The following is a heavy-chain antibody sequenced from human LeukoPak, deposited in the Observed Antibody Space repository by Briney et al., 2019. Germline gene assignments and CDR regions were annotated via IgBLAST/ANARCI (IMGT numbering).Heavy chain of an antibody. CDR2: IRQDGNKK. J-gene: IGHJ4*02. V-gene: IGHV3-7*03. CDR1: GFTFRDYW. Sequence: GGSLRLSCAASGFTFRDYWMSWVRQAPGKGLEWVASIRQDGNKKDYLDSVKGRFTISRDNAKNSLYLQMDSLRVEDTAIYYCARGEDYWGQGPLVSVSS. CDR3: ARGEDY.